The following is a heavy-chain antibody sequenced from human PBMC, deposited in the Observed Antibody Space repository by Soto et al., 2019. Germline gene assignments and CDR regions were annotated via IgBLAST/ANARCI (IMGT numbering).Heavy chain of an antibody. Sequence: EVQLLESGGGLVQPGGSLRLSCAASGFTFSSYAMTWVRQAPGKGLEWVSAISGSGFSTYYADSVKGRFTISRDNSKNTLFLQMNSLRVEDTAIYYCAKDDSYEGSYYGLDVWGHGTTVTVSS. J-gene: IGHJ6*02. D-gene: IGHD2-21*02. CDR2: ISGSGFST. CDR1: GFTFSSYA. V-gene: IGHV3-23*01. CDR3: AKDDSYEGSYYGLDV.